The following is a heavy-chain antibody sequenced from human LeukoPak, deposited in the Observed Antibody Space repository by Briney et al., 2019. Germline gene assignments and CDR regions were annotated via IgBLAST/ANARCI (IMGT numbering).Heavy chain of an antibody. J-gene: IGHJ5*02. Sequence: GESLKISCKGSGYSFTSYWIGWVRQMPGKGLEWMGIIYPGDSDTRYSPSFQGQVTISADKSISTAYLQWSSLKASDTAMYYCARRITMVRGAANWFDPWGQGTLVTVSS. CDR3: ARRITMVRGAANWFDP. V-gene: IGHV5-51*01. CDR2: IYPGDSDT. CDR1: GYSFTSYW. D-gene: IGHD3-10*01.